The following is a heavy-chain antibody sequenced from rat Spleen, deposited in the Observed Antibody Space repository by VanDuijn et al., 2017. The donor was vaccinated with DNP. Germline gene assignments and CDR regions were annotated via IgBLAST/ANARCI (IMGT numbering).Heavy chain of an antibody. Sequence: EDQLVESGGGLVQPGRSLKLSCAASGFTFSDYNMAWVRQAPKKGLELVATIIYDGSRTYYRDSVKGRFTISRDNAKSTLYLQMDSLRSEDTATYYCTTPGAGAMDAWGQGTSVTVSS. D-gene: IGHD4-3*01. CDR2: IIYDGSRT. CDR1: GFTFSDYN. CDR3: TTPGAGAMDA. V-gene: IGHV5S10*01. J-gene: IGHJ4*01.